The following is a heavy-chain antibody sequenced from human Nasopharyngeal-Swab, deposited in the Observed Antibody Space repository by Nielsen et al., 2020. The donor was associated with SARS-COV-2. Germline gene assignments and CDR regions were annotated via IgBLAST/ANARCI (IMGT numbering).Heavy chain of an antibody. D-gene: IGHD6-13*01. CDR2: IYSRGET. V-gene: IGHV3-53*01. CDR3: ARMDFIASRDY. CDR1: GFSVCYNY. Sequence: LKLSCEVSGFSVCYNYMSWVRQAPGKGLEWVAVIYSRGETHYTDSVRGRFTISRDNSKNMVNLQLNSLRAEDTAVYYCARMDFIASRDYWGQGTLVTVSS. J-gene: IGHJ4*02.